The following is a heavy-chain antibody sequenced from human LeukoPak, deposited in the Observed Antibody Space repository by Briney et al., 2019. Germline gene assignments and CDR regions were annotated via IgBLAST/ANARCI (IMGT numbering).Heavy chain of an antibody. J-gene: IGHJ4*02. Sequence: PSETLSLTCTVSGGSISSYYWSWIRQPPGKGLEWIGYIYYSGSTNYNPSLKSRVTISVDTSKNQFSLKLSSVTAADTAVYYCARRGYYYDSSGYYLPYYFDYWGQGTLVTVSS. V-gene: IGHV4-59*01. CDR2: IYYSGST. CDR1: GGSISSYY. D-gene: IGHD3-22*01. CDR3: ARRGYYYDSSGYYLPYYFDY.